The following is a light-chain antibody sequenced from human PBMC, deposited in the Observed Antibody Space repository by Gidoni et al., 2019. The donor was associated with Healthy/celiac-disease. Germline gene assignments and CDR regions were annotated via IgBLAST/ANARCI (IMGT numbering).Light chain of an antibody. CDR2: AAT. CDR1: QSISSY. J-gene: IGKJ1*01. Sequence: DIQMTPSPSSLSASVGDRVTITCRASQSISSYLNWYQQKPGKAPKLLIYAATRLHSGVPSRFSGSGSGTDLTLTISSLEDEDLATYYCKQSYSTWTFGQGTKVEIK. CDR3: KQSYSTWT. V-gene: IGKV1-39*01.